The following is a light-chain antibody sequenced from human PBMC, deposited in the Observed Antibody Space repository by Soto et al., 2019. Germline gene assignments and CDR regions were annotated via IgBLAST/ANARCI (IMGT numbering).Light chain of an antibody. CDR1: QSVLYSSSNNNY. CDR3: QQYYITPYT. V-gene: IGKV4-1*01. Sequence: DIVMTQSPDSLAVSLGERVTINCKSSQSVLYSSSNNNYLAWYQQKPRQPPKLLIYWASSRESGVPDRFSGSGSGTDFTLTISNLQAEDVAVYYCQQYYITPYTFGQGTKLEIK. J-gene: IGKJ2*01. CDR2: WAS.